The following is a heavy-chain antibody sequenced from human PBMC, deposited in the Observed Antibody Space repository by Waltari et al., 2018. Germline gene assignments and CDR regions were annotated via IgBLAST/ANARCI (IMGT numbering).Heavy chain of an antibody. Sequence: QLQLVESGGGVVQPGKSLRLSCAASGFSLRHYGMHWVRQAPGRGLGWVELLWLEGGDEYYADSVRGRFTISRDNSKNLLYLHMDSLRVDDTAVYYCAKDAFGNTYMDHWGQGTLVTVSS. CDR3: AKDAFGNTYMDH. V-gene: IGHV3-30*18. J-gene: IGHJ4*02. D-gene: IGHD3-16*01. CDR2: LWLEGGDE. CDR1: GFSLRHYG.